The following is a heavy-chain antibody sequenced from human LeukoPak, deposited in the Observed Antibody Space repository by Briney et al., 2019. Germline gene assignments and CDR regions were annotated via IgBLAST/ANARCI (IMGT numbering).Heavy chain of an antibody. CDR3: ARASYYARFDF. CDR1: GASFNVGGYF. J-gene: IGHJ4*02. Sequence: SSRTLSLTCAVPGASFNVGGYFWNWIRQHPTKGVEWIGYIYNGGSTYYNPSLGSRLSMTADTSAQQFSLILSSVTDADTAVYYCARASYYARFDFWGRGTLVAVSS. D-gene: IGHD2-2*01. CDR2: IYNGGST. V-gene: IGHV4-31*11.